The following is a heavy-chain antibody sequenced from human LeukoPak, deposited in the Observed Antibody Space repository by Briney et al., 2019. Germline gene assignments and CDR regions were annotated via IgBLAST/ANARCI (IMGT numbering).Heavy chain of an antibody. CDR1: GGSISSYY. CDR2: IYYSGST. Sequence: SETLSLTCTVSGGSISSYYWSWIRQPQGKGLEWIGYIYYSGSTNYNPSLKSRVTISVDTSKNQFSLKLSSVTAADTAVYYCARVGTRGPVFDYWGQGTLVTVSS. J-gene: IGHJ4*02. CDR3: ARVGTRGPVFDY. D-gene: IGHD1-7*01. V-gene: IGHV4-59*01.